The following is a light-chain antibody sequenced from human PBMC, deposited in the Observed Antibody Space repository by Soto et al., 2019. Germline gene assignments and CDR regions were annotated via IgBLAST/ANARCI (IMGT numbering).Light chain of an antibody. CDR3: QLYDSSPRYT. Sequence: EIVLTQSPGTLSLSPGERATLSCRASQSVSSSYLAWYQQKPAQSPRLLIYSSSSSATGIPDRFSGSGSGTDFTLTIGRLEPEDFAVYYCQLYDSSPRYTFGEGTKLEIK. CDR1: QSVSSSY. CDR2: SSS. J-gene: IGKJ2*01. V-gene: IGKV3-20*01.